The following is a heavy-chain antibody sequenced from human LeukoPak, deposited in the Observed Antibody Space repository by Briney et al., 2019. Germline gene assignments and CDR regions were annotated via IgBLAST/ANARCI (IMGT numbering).Heavy chain of an antibody. V-gene: IGHV4-59*01. CDR1: GGSISSYY. Sequence: PSETLSLTCTVSGGSISSYYWSWIRQPPGKGLEWIGYIYYSGSTNYNPSLKSRVTISVDTSKNQFSLKLSSVTAADTAVYYCARPRMDYYYYMDVWGKGTTVTVS. CDR2: IYYSGST. J-gene: IGHJ6*03. D-gene: IGHD1-14*01. CDR3: ARPRMDYYYYMDV.